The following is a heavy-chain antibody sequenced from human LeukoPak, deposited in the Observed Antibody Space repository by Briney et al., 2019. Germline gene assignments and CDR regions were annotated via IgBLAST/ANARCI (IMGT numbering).Heavy chain of an antibody. CDR2: IYYSGST. CDR1: EYSISSGYY. CDR3: ARGGPPGYYYDYYMDV. Sequence: SETLSLACTVSEYSISSGYYWGWIRQTPGKGLEWIGYIYYSGSTNFNPSLKSRVTISVDTSKNQFSLKMSSVTAADTAVYFCARGGPPGYYYDYYMDVWGKGTTVTISS. V-gene: IGHV4-61*01. J-gene: IGHJ6*03.